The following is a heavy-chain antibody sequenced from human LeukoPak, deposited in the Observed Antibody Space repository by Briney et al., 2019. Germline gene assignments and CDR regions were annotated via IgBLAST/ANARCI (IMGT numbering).Heavy chain of an antibody. CDR1: GGSVSSSSYY. Sequence: SGTLSLTCTVSGGSVSSSSYYWGWIRQPPGKGLEWIGSIYYSGSTYYNPSLKSRVTISVDTSKNQFSLKLSSVTAADTAVYYCARHEIDYYDSSGYYWGAFDIWGQGTMVTVSS. D-gene: IGHD3-22*01. CDR2: IYYSGST. V-gene: IGHV4-39*01. J-gene: IGHJ3*02. CDR3: ARHEIDYYDSSGYYWGAFDI.